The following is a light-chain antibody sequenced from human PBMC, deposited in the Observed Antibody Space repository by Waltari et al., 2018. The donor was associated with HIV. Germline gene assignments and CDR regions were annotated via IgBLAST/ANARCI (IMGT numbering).Light chain of an antibody. CDR2: EVY. CDR1: RRAVGGNHY. J-gene: IGLJ2*01. V-gene: IGLV2-8*01. CDR3: SSYAGINTYVL. Sequence: QSALTQPPSASGSPGQSVPISCNGTRRAVGGNHYVHWYQQYPGKAPRLMIYEVYKRPSGVPHRFSGSKSGNTASLTVSGLQAEDEANYYCSSYAGINTYVLFGGGTKLTVL.